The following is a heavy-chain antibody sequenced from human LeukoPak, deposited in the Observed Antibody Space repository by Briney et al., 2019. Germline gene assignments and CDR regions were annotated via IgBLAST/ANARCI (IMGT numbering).Heavy chain of an antibody. CDR1: GGSISSYY. J-gene: IGHJ6*02. D-gene: IGHD2-15*01. Sequence: SDTLSLTCTVSGGSISSYYWSWIRQPPGKGLERIGYIYYSGSTNYTPSLKSRVTISVDTSKNQFSLKLSSVTAADTAVYYCARVPVAAPKYYYYYYGMDVWGQGTTVTVSS. V-gene: IGHV4-59*08. CDR2: IYYSGST. CDR3: ARVPVAAPKYYYYYYGMDV.